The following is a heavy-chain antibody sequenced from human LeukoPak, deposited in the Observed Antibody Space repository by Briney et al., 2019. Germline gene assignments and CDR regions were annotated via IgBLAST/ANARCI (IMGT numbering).Heavy chain of an antibody. CDR1: GGSFGGYY. J-gene: IGHJ4*02. Sequence: SETLSLTCAVYGGSFGGYYWTWIRQPPGKGLEWIGEINHSGSTNYNPSLKSRVTISVDTSKNQFSLKLSSVTAADTAVYYCARVVITFGGVIAYFDYWGQGTLVTVYS. CDR2: INHSGST. D-gene: IGHD3-16*02. V-gene: IGHV4-34*01. CDR3: ARVVITFGGVIAYFDY.